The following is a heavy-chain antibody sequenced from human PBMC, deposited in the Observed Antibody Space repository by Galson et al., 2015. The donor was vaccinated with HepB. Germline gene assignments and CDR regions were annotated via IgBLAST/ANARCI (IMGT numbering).Heavy chain of an antibody. V-gene: IGHV3-21*01. CDR2: ISSSSSYI. CDR3: ARDQGSLSWSRYITMDY. CDR1: GFTFSSYS. J-gene: IGHJ4*02. D-gene: IGHD1-14*01. Sequence: GLVQPGGSLRLSCAASGFTFSSYSMNWVRQAPGKGLEWVSSISSSSSYIYYADSVKGRFTISRDNAKNSLYLQMNSLRAEDTAVYYCARDQGSLSWSRYITMDYWGQGTLVTVSS.